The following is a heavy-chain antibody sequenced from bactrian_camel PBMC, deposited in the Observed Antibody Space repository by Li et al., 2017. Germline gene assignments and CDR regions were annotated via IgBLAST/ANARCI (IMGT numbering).Heavy chain of an antibody. CDR1: LYIYSSYC. CDR2: HYTGTATT. CDR3: AACRTSLRDETQFSY. Sequence: HVQLVESGGGSVQAGESLRLTCEISLYIYSSYCMGWFRQTPGKERAAVAAHYTGTATTYVADSVKGRFTISRDNAKNTLYLQMNSLQTEDMAVYYCAACRTSLRDETQFSYWGQGTQVTVS. V-gene: IGHV3S1*01. J-gene: IGHJ6*01.